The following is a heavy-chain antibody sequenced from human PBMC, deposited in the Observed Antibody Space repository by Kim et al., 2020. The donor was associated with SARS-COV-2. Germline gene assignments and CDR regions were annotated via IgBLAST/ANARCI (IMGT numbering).Heavy chain of an antibody. D-gene: IGHD4-17*01. J-gene: IGHJ5*02. CDR1: GGSISSSSYY. CDR3: ARQTLTTVTTSP. Sequence: SETLFLTCTVSGGSISSSSYYWGWIRQPPGKGLEWIGSIYYSGSTYYNPSLKSRVTISVDTSKNQFSLKLSSVTAADTAVYSCARQTLTTVTTSPWGQGT. V-gene: IGHV4-39*01. CDR2: IYYSGST.